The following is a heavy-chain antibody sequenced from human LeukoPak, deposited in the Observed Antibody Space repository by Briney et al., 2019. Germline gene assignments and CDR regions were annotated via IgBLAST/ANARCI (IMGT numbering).Heavy chain of an antibody. CDR2: ISGSGGST. D-gene: IGHD3-22*01. CDR3: AKSSSGYFNDAFAF. J-gene: IGHJ3*01. V-gene: IGHV3-23*01. Sequence: GGSLRLSCAASGFTFSSYAITWVRQAPGKGLEWVSVISGSGGSTYYADSVKGRFTIFRDNSKNTLYLQMSGLRAEDTALYYCAKSSSGYFNDAFAFWGQGTMVTVSS. CDR1: GFTFSSYA.